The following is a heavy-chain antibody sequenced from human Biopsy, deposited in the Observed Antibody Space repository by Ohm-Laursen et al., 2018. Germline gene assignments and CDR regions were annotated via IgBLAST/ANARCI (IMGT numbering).Heavy chain of an antibody. CDR3: ARRWSGGRSFDY. CDR2: ISNSWNT. J-gene: IGHJ4*02. CDR1: GDSINGSF. V-gene: IGHV4-59*08. D-gene: IGHD3-3*01. Sequence: TLSLTCTVSGDSINGSFWSWIRQAPRKGLEWIGFISNSWNTTYNPSLKSRVTISAHTSKNQFSLNLCFVTVADTAVFYCARRWSGGRSFDYWGQGSMVTVSS.